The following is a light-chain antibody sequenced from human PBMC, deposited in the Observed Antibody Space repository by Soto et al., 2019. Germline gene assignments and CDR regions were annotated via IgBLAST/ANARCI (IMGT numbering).Light chain of an antibody. V-gene: IGKV3-11*01. CDR2: EAS. Sequence: EIVLTQSPATLSLSPGERATLSCRASQSVNNFLAWYQQRPGQAPRLLMYEASNRATGVPARFSGSGSGTDFTLTISSLEPEDFVIYYCQQRRNWPPTFGQGTKVEI. CDR3: QQRRNWPPT. J-gene: IGKJ1*01. CDR1: QSVNNF.